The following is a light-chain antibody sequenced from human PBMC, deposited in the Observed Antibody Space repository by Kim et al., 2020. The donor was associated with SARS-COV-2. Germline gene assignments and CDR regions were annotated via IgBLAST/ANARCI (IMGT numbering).Light chain of an antibody. J-gene: IGKJ4*01. CDR3: QQYYNWPLT. V-gene: IGKV3-15*01. CDR1: QSVSSR. Sequence: EIMMTQSPATLSVSPGERATLSCGASQSVSSRVAWYQHRPGQGPRLIIHGASTRATGIPARFSGSGSGTEFTLTISSLQSEDFAVYFCQQYYNWPLTFGGGTKVEI. CDR2: GAS.